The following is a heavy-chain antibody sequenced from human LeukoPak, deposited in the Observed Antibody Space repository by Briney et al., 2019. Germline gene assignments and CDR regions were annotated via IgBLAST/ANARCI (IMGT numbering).Heavy chain of an antibody. V-gene: IGHV3-20*04. D-gene: IGHD3-16*01. J-gene: IGHJ4*02. Sequence: GGSLGLSCAASGFTFDDYGMSWVRQAPGKGLEWVSGINWNGGSTGYADSVKGRFTISRDNAKNSLYLQMNSLRAEGTALYYCARTGAGILGYFDYWGQGTLVTVSS. CDR3: ARTGAGILGYFDY. CDR1: GFTFDDYG. CDR2: INWNGGST.